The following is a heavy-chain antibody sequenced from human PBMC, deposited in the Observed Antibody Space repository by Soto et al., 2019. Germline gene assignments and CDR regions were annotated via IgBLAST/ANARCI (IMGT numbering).Heavy chain of an antibody. J-gene: IGHJ4*02. CDR3: ARDSPIGSTYSGYDAIDS. CDR2: TSPILDVA. D-gene: IGHD5-12*01. CDR1: GGTFSTST. Sequence: QVQLVQSGAEVKKPGSSVKVSCKASGGTFSTSTFTWVRQAPGQGLEWMGRTSPILDVADYAQDFQGRVTITADKSTSTAYMELTSLTSKDTAVYYCARDSPIGSTYSGYDAIDSWGQGTLVTVSS. V-gene: IGHV1-69*08.